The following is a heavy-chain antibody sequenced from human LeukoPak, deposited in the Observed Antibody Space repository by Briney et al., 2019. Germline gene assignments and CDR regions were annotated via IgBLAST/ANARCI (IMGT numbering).Heavy chain of an antibody. D-gene: IGHD2-15*01. CDR1: GGIFSNYS. V-gene: IGHV1-69*06. CDR3: ARGVVGTTVDLYYYYYMDV. J-gene: IGHJ6*03. CDR2: TIPMFGTA. Sequence: SVKVSCKASGGIFSNYSINWVRQAPGQGLQWMGGTIPMFGTADYAQKFQGRVTITADKSTSTAYMELNSLRSEDTAVYYCARGVVGTTVDLYYYYYMDVWGKGTTVTVSS.